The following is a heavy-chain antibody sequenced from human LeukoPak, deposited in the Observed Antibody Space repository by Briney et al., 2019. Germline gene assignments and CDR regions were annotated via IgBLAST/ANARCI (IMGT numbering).Heavy chain of an antibody. Sequence: GRSLRLSCAASGFTFDDYAMHWVRQAPGKGLEWVSGISWNSGSIGYADSVKGRFTISRDNAKNSLYLQMNSLRAEDTALYYCAKDRPTTVITYFDYWGQGTLVTVSS. CDR2: ISWNSGSI. V-gene: IGHV3-9*01. J-gene: IGHJ4*02. D-gene: IGHD4-17*01. CDR1: GFTFDDYA. CDR3: AKDRPTTVITYFDY.